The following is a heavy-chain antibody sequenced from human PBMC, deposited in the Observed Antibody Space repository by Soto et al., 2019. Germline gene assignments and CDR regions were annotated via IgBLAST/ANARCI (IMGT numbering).Heavy chain of an antibody. CDR2: INGDGTTT. D-gene: IGHD6-13*01. Sequence: GGSLRLSCAASGFTFSDYWMHWVRRVPGKGPVCVARINGDGTTTHYADSAEGRFTISRDNAKKTLFLQMTSLRADDTAVYYCARRIATAGCYDYWGQGTLVTVSS. J-gene: IGHJ4*02. V-gene: IGHV3-74*01. CDR3: ARRIATAGCYDY. CDR1: GFTFSDYW.